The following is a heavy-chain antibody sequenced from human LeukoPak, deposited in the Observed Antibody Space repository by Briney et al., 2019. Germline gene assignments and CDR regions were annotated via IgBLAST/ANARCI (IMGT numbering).Heavy chain of an antibody. Sequence: KCSETLSLTCTVSGGSISSSSYYWGWSRQPPGKGLEWFGSIYYSESTYYHPSLKSRVTISVDTSKNKFSLKLSSVTAADTALYYCARLHYSSWSFDYWGQGTLVTVSS. V-gene: IGHV4-39*01. CDR2: IYYSEST. D-gene: IGHD6-6*01. J-gene: IGHJ4*02. CDR1: GGSISSSSYY. CDR3: ARLHYSSWSFDY.